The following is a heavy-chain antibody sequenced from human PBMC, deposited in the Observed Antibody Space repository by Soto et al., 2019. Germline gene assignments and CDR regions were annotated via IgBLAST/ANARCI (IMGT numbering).Heavy chain of an antibody. CDR2: IILLLGIA. D-gene: IGHD6-6*01. J-gene: IGHJ4*02. CDR1: GGGLSSYT. Sequence: AVKVCCKSSGGGLSSYTVRWVRQPPGQGLEWLVRIILLLGIANCAQKFQGRVTITVDKSTSTAYMDLSSLRSEDTAVYYCLSIPARPTVSYCGQGPLVTLSS. CDR3: LSIPARPTVSY. V-gene: IGHV1-69*02.